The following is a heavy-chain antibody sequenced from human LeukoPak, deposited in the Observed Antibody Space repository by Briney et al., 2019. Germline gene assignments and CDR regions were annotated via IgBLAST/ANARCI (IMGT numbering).Heavy chain of an antibody. CDR3: ARAGHVITMIVVLDAFDI. Sequence: GGSLRLSCAASGFTFSSYEMNWVRQAPGKGLEWLSYISSSGSTIYYADSVKGRFTISRGNAKSSLYLQMNTLRAEDTAVYYCARAGHVITMIVVLDAFDIWGQGTMVTVSS. CDR2: ISSSGSTI. D-gene: IGHD3-22*01. V-gene: IGHV3-48*03. J-gene: IGHJ3*02. CDR1: GFTFSSYE.